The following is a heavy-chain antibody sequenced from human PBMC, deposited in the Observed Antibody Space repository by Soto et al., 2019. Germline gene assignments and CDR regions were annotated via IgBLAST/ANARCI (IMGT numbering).Heavy chain of an antibody. CDR3: ARKDGTRDVVVTAPPIDY. CDR2: IYYSGST. J-gene: IGHJ4*02. D-gene: IGHD2-21*02. CDR1: GGSISSGGYY. V-gene: IGHV4-31*03. Sequence: PSETLSLTCTVSGGSISSGGYYWSWIRQHPGKGLEWIGYIYYSGSTYYNPSLKSRVTISVDTSKNQFSLKLSSVTAADTAVYYCARKDGTRDVVVTAPPIDYWGQGTLVTVSS.